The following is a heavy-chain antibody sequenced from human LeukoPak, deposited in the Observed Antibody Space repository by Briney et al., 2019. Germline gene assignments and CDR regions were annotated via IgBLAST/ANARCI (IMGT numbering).Heavy chain of an antibody. Sequence: GGSLRLSCAASGFTFSDYSMNWVRQAPGKGLEWISYIGIDSGNTNYADSVRGRFTISGDKAKYSLYLQMNSLRVEDTAVYYCARDYKYAFDNWGQGTLVTVSS. CDR2: IGIDSGNT. D-gene: IGHD5-24*01. V-gene: IGHV3-48*01. CDR3: ARDYKYAFDN. J-gene: IGHJ4*02. CDR1: GFTFSDYS.